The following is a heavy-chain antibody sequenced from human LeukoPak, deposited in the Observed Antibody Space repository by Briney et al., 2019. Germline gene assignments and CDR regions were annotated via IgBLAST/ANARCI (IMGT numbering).Heavy chain of an antibody. Sequence: GGSLRLSCTASGFTFGDYAMSWFRQAPGKGLEWVGFIRSKAYGGTTGYAASVKGRFTISRDDSKSIAYLQMNSLKTEDTAVYYCTRVSFRGPSHFISRTDAFDIWGQGTMVTVSS. CDR1: GFTFGDYA. CDR3: TRVSFRGPSHFISRTDAFDI. D-gene: IGHD2-2*01. V-gene: IGHV3-49*03. CDR2: IRSKAYGGTT. J-gene: IGHJ3*02.